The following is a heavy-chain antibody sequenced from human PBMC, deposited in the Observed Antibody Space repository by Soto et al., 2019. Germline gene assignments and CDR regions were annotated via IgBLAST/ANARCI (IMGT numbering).Heavy chain of an antibody. Sequence: EVQLVESGGGLVQPGGSLRLSCAASGFTFSSYWMSWVRQAPGKGLEWVANIKQDGSEKYYVDSVKGRFTISRDNAKNSLYLQMNSLRAEDTAVYYCARVRTPXXXXFDXWGQRTLVXVS. V-gene: IGHV3-7*01. CDR3: ARVRTPXXXXFDX. CDR2: IKQDGSEK. CDR1: GFTFSSYW. J-gene: IGHJ4*02.